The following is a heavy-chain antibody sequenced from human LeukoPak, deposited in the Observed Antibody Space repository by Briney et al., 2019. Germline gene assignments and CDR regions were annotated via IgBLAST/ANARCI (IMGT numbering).Heavy chain of an antibody. V-gene: IGHV3-30*18. CDR3: AKGGDEYYDSSGYSYNWFDP. CDR2: ISYDGSNK. J-gene: IGHJ5*02. CDR1: GFTFSSYG. Sequence: PGGSLRLSCAASGFTFSSYGMHWVRQAPGKGLEWVAVISYDGSNKYYADSVKGRFTISGDNSKNTLYLQMNSLRAEDTAVYYCAKGGDEYYDSSGYSYNWFDPWGQGTLVTVSS. D-gene: IGHD3-22*01.